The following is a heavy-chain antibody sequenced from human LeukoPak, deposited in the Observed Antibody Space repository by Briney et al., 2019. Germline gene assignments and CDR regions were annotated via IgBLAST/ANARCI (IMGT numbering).Heavy chain of an antibody. D-gene: IGHD4-11*01. V-gene: IGHV3-33*06. CDR1: GFTFSSYG. CDR2: IWYDGSNK. CDR3: AKDTNDYSNYNWFDP. Sequence: GRSLRLSCAASGFTFSSYGMHWVRQAPGKGLEWVAVIWYDGSNKYYADSVKGRFTISRDNSKSTLYLQMNSLRAEDTAVYYCAKDTNDYSNYNWFDPWGQGTLVTVSS. J-gene: IGHJ5*02.